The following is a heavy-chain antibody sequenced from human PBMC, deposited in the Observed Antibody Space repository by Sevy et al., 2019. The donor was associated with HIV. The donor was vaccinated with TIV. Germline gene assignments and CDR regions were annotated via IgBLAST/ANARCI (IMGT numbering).Heavy chain of an antibody. CDR1: GFTFSRYW. D-gene: IGHD1-26*01. J-gene: IGHJ6*02. V-gene: IGHV3-74*01. CDR3: AREAVDVGSGPVDFYYAMDV. CDR2: INGDGSNP. Sequence: GGSLRLSCDASGFTFSRYWMHWVRQVPGKGLVWVSRINGDGSNPLYADSVKGRFTISRDNAKNTVFLQMDSLRDEDTAVYYCAREAVDVGSGPVDFYYAMDVWGQGTTVTVSS.